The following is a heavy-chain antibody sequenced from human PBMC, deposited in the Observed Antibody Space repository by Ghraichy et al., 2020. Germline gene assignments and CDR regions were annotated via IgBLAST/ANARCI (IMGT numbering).Heavy chain of an antibody. Sequence: SCTVSGGSISSSSYYWGWIRQPPGKGLEWIGSIYYSGSTYYNPSLKSRVTISVDTSKNQFSLKLSSVTAADTAVYYCARLVTMVRGVIIKTNQYNFDYWGQGTLVTVSS. CDR2: IYYSGST. V-gene: IGHV4-39*01. CDR1: GGSISSSSYY. CDR3: ARLVTMVRGVIIKTNQYNFDY. J-gene: IGHJ4*02. D-gene: IGHD3-10*01.